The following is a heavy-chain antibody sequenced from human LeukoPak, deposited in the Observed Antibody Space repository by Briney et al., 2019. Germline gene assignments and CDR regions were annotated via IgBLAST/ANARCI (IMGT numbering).Heavy chain of an antibody. Sequence: GGSLRLSCEASGFSFSRHWMHWVRQAPGRGLVWVSRIIGDGSITSYADSVKGRFTISRDNAKSTVHLQMNSLRVEDTAVYYCAREGSGVVTLDHWGQGTLVTVSS. J-gene: IGHJ1*01. CDR3: AREGSGVVTLDH. CDR2: IIGDGSIT. D-gene: IGHD2-21*02. CDR1: GFSFSRHW. V-gene: IGHV3-74*01.